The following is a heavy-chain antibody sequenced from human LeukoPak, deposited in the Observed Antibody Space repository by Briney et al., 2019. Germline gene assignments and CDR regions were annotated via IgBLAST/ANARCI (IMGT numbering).Heavy chain of an antibody. V-gene: IGHV3-23*01. D-gene: IGHD5-12*01. J-gene: IGHJ4*02. CDR2: ISHSGDIT. CDR3: AKAHSGYDYFDY. CDR1: GFTFSNHG. Sequence: PGGSLRLSCAASGFTFSNHGINWVRQAPGKGLEWVSGISHSGDITYYADSVKGRFTISIDNSKNTLYLQMNILIAEDTAVYYCAKAHSGYDYFDYWGQGTLVTVSS.